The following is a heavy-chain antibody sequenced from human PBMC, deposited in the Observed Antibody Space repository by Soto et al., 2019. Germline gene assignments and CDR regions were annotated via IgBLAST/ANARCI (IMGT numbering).Heavy chain of an antibody. D-gene: IGHD2-2*01. V-gene: IGHV1-69*02. CDR1: GGTFSSYT. J-gene: IGHJ5*02. CDR2: IIPILGIA. CDR3: ASRYCSSTSCYVHNWFDP. Sequence: ASVKVSCKASGGTFSSYTISWVRQAPGQGLEWMGRIIPILGIANYAQKFQGRVTITADKSTSTAYMELSSLRSEDTAVYYCASRYCSSTSCYVHNWFDPWGQGTLVTVSS.